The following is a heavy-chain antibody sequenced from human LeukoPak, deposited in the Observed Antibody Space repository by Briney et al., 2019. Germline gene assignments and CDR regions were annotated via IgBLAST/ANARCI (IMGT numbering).Heavy chain of an antibody. CDR2: IDPAGSDT. J-gene: IGHJ5*02. D-gene: IGHD2-8*01. V-gene: IGHV3-7*01. Sequence: PGGSLRLSCEASGFNFRTYWMTWVRQTPGKGLEWVANIDPAGSDTYYVDTVKGRFSISRDNANNFLYLQMNSLRAEDTAVYYCEAFVYEAAVGPWGQGTLVTVSS. CDR1: GFNFRTYW. CDR3: EAFVYEAAVGP.